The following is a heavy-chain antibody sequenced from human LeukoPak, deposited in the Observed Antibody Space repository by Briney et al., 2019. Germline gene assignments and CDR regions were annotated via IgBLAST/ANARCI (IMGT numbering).Heavy chain of an antibody. D-gene: IGHD3-22*01. Sequence: ASVKVSCKVSGYTLTELSMHLVRQAPGKGLEWMGGFDPEDGETIYAQKFQGRVTMTEDTSTDTAYMELSSLRSEDTAVYYCATLSAMVVVVITTDAFDIWGQGTMVTVSS. CDR1: GYTLTELS. CDR2: FDPEDGET. CDR3: ATLSAMVVVVITTDAFDI. J-gene: IGHJ3*02. V-gene: IGHV1-24*01.